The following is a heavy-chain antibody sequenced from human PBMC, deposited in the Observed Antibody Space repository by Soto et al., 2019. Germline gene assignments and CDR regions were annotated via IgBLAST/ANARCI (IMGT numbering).Heavy chain of an antibody. CDR2: IIPIFGTA. CDR3: ARDRGPSSGYYPYWFDP. Sequence: SVKVSCKASGGTFSSYAITWVRQSPGQGLEWMGGIIPIFGTANYAQKFQARVTITADESTSTAYMELSSLRSEDTAVYYCARDRGPSSGYYPYWFDPWGQGTLVTVSS. V-gene: IGHV1-69*13. D-gene: IGHD3-22*01. CDR1: GGTFSSYA. J-gene: IGHJ5*02.